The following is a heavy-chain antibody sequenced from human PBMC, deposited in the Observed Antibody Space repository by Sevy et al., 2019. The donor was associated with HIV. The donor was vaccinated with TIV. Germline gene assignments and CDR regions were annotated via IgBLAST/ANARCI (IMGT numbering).Heavy chain of an antibody. Sequence: GGYLRLSCAASGFTFSIYAMSWVRQAPGKGLDWVSGISGSVGSTYYADSVTGRFTSSRDNSKNTLYLQMNSLRAEDTAVYYCAKDQLYDTSFFDYWGQGTLVTVSS. V-gene: IGHV3-23*01. D-gene: IGHD3-22*01. CDR1: GFTFSIYA. CDR3: AKDQLYDTSFFDY. J-gene: IGHJ4*02. CDR2: ISGSVGST.